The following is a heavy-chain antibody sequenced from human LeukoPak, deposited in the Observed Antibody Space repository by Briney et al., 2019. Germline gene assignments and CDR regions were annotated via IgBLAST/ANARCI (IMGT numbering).Heavy chain of an antibody. CDR3: ARAPGYCSGGSCYSGGGFDY. D-gene: IGHD2-15*01. CDR1: GGSISSGSYY. CDR2: VYTSGST. J-gene: IGHJ4*02. V-gene: IGHV4-61*02. Sequence: SETLSLTCTVSGGSISSGSYYWSWIRQPAGKGLEWIGRVYTSGSTNYNPSLKSRVTISVDTSKNQFSLKLSSVTAADTAVYYCARAPGYCSGGSCYSGGGFDYWGQGTLVTVSS.